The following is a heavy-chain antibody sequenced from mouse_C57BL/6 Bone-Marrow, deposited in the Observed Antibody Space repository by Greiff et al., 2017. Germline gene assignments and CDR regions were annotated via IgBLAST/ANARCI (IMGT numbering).Heavy chain of an antibody. J-gene: IGHJ2*01. CDR2: ISRGGSYT. D-gene: IGHD3-2*02. Sequence: DVKLVESGGDLVKPGGSLKLSCAASGFTFSSYGMSWVRQTPDKRLEWVATISRGGSYTYYPDSVKGRFTISRDNAKNTLYLQMSSLKSEDTAMYYCARQLRLRDYFDDWGQGTTLTVSS. V-gene: IGHV5-6*02. CDR3: ARQLRLRDYFDD. CDR1: GFTFSSYG.